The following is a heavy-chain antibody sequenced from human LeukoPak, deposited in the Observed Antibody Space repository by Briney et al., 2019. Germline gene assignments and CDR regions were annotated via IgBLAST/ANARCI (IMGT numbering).Heavy chain of an antibody. J-gene: IGHJ4*02. CDR3: ARVKFYGPGDYYFDY. CDR2: ISSSGSTI. Sequence: NPGGSLRLSCAASGFTFSDYYMSWIRQAPGKGLEWVSYISSSGSTIYYADSVKGRFTISRDNAKNSLYLQMNSLRAKDTAVYYCARVKFYGPGDYYFDYWGQGTLVTVSS. V-gene: IGHV3-11*01. CDR1: GFTFSDYY. D-gene: IGHD2/OR15-2a*01.